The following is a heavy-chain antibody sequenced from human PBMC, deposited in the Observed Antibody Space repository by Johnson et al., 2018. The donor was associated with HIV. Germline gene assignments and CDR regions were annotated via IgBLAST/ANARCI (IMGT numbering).Heavy chain of an antibody. Sequence: QVQLVESGGGVVQPGRSLRLSCAASGFTFSDYGMHWVRQAPGKGLEWVAATWFDGSKKYYSDSVKGRFTISRDNSRNTLYLQMNSLGADDTGVYYCAKSAPFYYDSPADAFDIWGQGTMVTVSS. CDR2: TWFDGSKK. V-gene: IGHV3-33*06. CDR3: AKSAPFYYDSPADAFDI. CDR1: GFTFSDYG. J-gene: IGHJ3*02. D-gene: IGHD3-22*01.